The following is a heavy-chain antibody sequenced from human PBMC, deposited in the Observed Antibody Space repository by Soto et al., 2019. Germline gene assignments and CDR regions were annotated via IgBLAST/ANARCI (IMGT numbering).Heavy chain of an antibody. J-gene: IGHJ3*01. Sequence: QVQLVQSGAEVKKPGSSVKVSCRASGGTLNKHAITWVRRAPGQGLEWLGGIIPMFGIPNYPQKFQGRVTITADASTNTSYMELIGLTSDDTAVYYCARGGTSGWLRGGYDVWGQGTMVTVSS. CDR3: ARGGTSGWLRGGYDV. V-gene: IGHV1-69*01. CDR1: GGTLNKHA. CDR2: IIPMFGIP. D-gene: IGHD6-19*01.